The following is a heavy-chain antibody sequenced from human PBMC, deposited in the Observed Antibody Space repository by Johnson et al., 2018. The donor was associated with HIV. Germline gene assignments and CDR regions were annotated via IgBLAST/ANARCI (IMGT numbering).Heavy chain of an antibody. V-gene: IGHV3-23*04. Sequence: VQLVESGGGVVQPGGSLRLSCAASGFTFSSYAMSWVRQAPGKGLEWVSAIRGSGGSTSYADSVKGRFTSSRDNSKNTLYLQMNSRRAEDTAIYYCAKGRYSSSWYLAGAFDIWGQGTMVTVSS. D-gene: IGHD6-13*01. CDR3: AKGRYSSSWYLAGAFDI. J-gene: IGHJ3*02. CDR1: GFTFSSYA. CDR2: IRGSGGST.